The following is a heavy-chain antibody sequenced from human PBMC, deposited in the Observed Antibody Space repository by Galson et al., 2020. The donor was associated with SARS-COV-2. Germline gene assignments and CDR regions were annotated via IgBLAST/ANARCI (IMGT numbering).Heavy chain of an antibody. J-gene: IGHJ1*01. CDR3: AKEVPMTGRTDKSFHH. D-gene: IGHD3-9*01. CDR1: GFTFSSCP. V-gene: IGHV3-23*01. Sequence: GGSLRLSCAASGFTFSSCPMSWVRQAPGQGLEWVSEIRGSGDTTYYADSVKGRFTISRDTSKNTLYLQMNSLRAEDTAIYYCAKEVPMTGRTDKSFHHWGQGTLVTVSS. CDR2: IRGSGDTT.